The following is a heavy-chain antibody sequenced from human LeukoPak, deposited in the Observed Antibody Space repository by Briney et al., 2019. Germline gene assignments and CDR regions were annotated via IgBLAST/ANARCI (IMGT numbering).Heavy chain of an antibody. J-gene: IGHJ4*02. Sequence: SETLSLTCTVSGGSVSSGSYYWSWIRQPPGKGLEWIGYIYYSGSTNYNPSLKSRVTISVDTSKNQFSLKLSSVTTADTAVYYCARGRRQQLAGDYWGQGTLVTVSS. CDR3: ARGRRQQLAGDY. CDR1: GGSVSSGSYY. CDR2: IYYSGST. V-gene: IGHV4-61*01. D-gene: IGHD6-13*01.